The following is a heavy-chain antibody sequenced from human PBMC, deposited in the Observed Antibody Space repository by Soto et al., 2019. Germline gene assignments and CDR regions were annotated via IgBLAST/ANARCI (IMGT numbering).Heavy chain of an antibody. CDR3: ARGRGVDIVATSAFPYYYYGMDV. Sequence: PSETRSLTGSVCPGSLSWSRWSGIRHPPRKGLGWMWEINHSGSTNYNPSLESRVTISVDTSKNQFALRLSSVTASDTAVYYCARGRGVDIVATSAFPYYYYGMDVWRKRSTVT. J-gene: IGHJ6*04. CDR1: PGSLSWSR. CDR2: INHSGST. V-gene: IGHV4-34*01. D-gene: IGHD5-12*01.